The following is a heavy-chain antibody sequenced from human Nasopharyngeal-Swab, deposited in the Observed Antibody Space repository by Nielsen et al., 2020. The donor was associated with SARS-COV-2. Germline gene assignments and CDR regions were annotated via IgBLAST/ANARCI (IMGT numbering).Heavy chain of an antibody. CDR2: FDPEDGET. J-gene: IGHJ3*02. D-gene: IGHD6-13*01. V-gene: IGHV1-24*01. Sequence: ASVKVSCKVSGYTLTELSMHWVRQAPGKGLEWMGGFDPEDGETIYAQKFQGRVTMTEDTSTDTAYMELSSLRSEDTAVYYCAAEATGTDAFDIWGQGTMVTVSS. CDR1: GYTLTELS. CDR3: AAEATGTDAFDI.